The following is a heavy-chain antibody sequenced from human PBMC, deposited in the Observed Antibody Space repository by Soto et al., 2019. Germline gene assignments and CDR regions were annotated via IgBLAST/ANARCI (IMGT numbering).Heavy chain of an antibody. CDR2: ISYDGSKK. Sequence: QVQLVESGGGVVQPGRSLRLSCAASGFTFSSYAMHWVRQAPGKGLEWVAVISYDGSKKYYADSVKGRFTISRDNSKNTLYLQMNSLRAEDTAVYYCARDKGYSYGYSFLDYWGQGTLVTVSS. V-gene: IGHV3-30-3*01. J-gene: IGHJ4*02. CDR1: GFTFSSYA. D-gene: IGHD5-18*01. CDR3: ARDKGYSYGYSFLDY.